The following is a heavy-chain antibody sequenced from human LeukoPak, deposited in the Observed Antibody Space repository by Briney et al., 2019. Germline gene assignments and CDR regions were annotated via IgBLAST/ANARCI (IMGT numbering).Heavy chain of an antibody. D-gene: IGHD6-19*01. CDR1: GFTFSSYG. J-gene: IGHJ4*02. Sequence: GGSLRLSCAASGFTFSSYGMHWVRQAPGKGLEWVAVIWYDGSNKYYADSVKGRFTISRDNSKNTLYLQMNSLRAEDTAVYYCARDRIGWCLDYWGQGTLVTVSS. CDR3: ARDRIGWCLDY. CDR2: IWYDGSNK. V-gene: IGHV3-33*01.